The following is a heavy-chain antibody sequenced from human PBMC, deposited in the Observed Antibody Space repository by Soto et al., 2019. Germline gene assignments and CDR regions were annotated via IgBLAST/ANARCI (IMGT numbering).Heavy chain of an antibody. CDR3: ARGRRGYSGYEVVFGY. D-gene: IGHD5-12*01. Sequence: QVQLVQSGAEVKKPGASVKVSCKASGYTFTSYAMHWVRQAPGQRLEWMGWINAGNGNTKYSQKFQGRVTITRDTSASTAYMELSSLRSEDTAVYYCARGRRGYSGYEVVFGYWGQGTLVTVSS. CDR2: INAGNGNT. CDR1: GYTFTSYA. J-gene: IGHJ4*02. V-gene: IGHV1-3*01.